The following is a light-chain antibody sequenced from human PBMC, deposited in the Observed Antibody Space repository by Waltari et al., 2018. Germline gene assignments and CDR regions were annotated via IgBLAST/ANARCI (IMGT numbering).Light chain of an antibody. CDR1: SPNIGAGYD. Sequence: QSVLTQPPSVSGAPGQRVTIPCTGSSPNIGAGYDVPWYQQLPGTAPKLLIYGNSNRPSGVPDRFSGSKSGTSASLAITGLQAEDEADYYCQSYDSSLSGVVFGGGTKLTVL. CDR2: GNS. CDR3: QSYDSSLSGVV. V-gene: IGLV1-40*01. J-gene: IGLJ2*01.